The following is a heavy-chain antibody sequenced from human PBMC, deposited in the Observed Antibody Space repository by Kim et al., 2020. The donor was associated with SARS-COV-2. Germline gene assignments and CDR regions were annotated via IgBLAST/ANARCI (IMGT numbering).Heavy chain of an antibody. J-gene: IGHJ6*03. V-gene: IGHV3-30-3*01. CDR3: ARDPRTAGFLEWLLYWKYYMDV. Sequence: GGSLRLSCAASGFTFSSYAMHWVRQAPGKGLEWVAVISYDGSNKYYADSVKGRFTISRDNSKNTLYLQMNSLRAEDTAVYYCARDPRTAGFLEWLLYWKYYMDVWGKGTTVTVSS. CDR2: ISYDGSNK. CDR1: GFTFSSYA. D-gene: IGHD3-3*01.